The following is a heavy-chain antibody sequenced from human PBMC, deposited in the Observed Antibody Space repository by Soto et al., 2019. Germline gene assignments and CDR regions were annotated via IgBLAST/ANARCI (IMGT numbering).Heavy chain of an antibody. D-gene: IGHD2-15*01. Sequence: GGSLRLSCAASGFTFRRNNMNWVRHAPGKGLVWVSHINTDGSNTNYADSVKGRFTISRDNAKSTLFLQMNSLRDEDTAVYYCAREFCSGGNCYTYYFDPWGQGIPVTVSS. CDR1: GFTFRRNN. CDR2: INTDGSNT. CDR3: AREFCSGGNCYTYYFDP. J-gene: IGHJ5*02. V-gene: IGHV3-74*01.